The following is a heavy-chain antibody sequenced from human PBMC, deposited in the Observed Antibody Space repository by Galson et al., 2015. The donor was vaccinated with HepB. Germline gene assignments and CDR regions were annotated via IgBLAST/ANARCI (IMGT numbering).Heavy chain of an antibody. CDR2: ISYDGSNK. D-gene: IGHD3-3*01. Sequence: SLRLSCAASGFTFSSYGMHWVRQAPGKGLEWVAVISYDGSNKYYADSVKGRFTISRDNSKNTLYLQMNSLRAEDTAVYYCAKDAASGTADYYGMDVWGQGTTVTVSS. J-gene: IGHJ6*02. CDR3: AKDAASGTADYYGMDV. V-gene: IGHV3-30*18. CDR1: GFTFSSYG.